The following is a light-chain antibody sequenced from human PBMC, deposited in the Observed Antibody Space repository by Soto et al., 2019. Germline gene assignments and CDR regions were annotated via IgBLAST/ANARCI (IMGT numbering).Light chain of an antibody. CDR1: SSDVGGYNF. CDR3: SSYSGTNNYV. Sequence: QSVLTQPPSASESPGQSVTISCTGTSSDVGGYNFVSWYQQHPGKAPKLIIYEVTKRPSGVPDRFSGSKSGNTASLTVSGLQAEGEADYYCSSYSGTNNYVFGTGTKVTVL. CDR2: EVT. J-gene: IGLJ1*01. V-gene: IGLV2-8*01.